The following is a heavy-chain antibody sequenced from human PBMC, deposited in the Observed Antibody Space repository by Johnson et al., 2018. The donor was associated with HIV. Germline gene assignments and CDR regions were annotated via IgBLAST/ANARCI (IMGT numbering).Heavy chain of an antibody. CDR1: GFTFSSYG. Sequence: VQLVESGGGVVQPGGSLRLSCAASGFTFSSYGMHWVRQAPGKGLEWVAFIRYDGSNNYYADSVKGRFTISRDNSKNTLYLQMNSLRAEDTAVYYCAKVKLELRYGAFDIWGQGTMVTVSS. D-gene: IGHD1-7*01. CDR3: AKVKLELRYGAFDI. CDR2: IRYDGSNN. J-gene: IGHJ3*02. V-gene: IGHV3-30*02.